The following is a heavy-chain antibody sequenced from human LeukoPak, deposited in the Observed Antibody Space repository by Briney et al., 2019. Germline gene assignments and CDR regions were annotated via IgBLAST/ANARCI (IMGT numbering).Heavy chain of an antibody. CDR1: GGSFSGYY. CDR3: ARGRGAYSSSSGYNDY. Sequence: TSETLSLTCAAYGGSFSGYYWSWIRQPPGKGLEWIGEINHSGSTNYNPSLKSRVTISVDTSKNQFSLKLSSVTAADTAVYYCARGRGAYSSSSGYNDYWGQGTLVTVSS. CDR2: INHSGST. V-gene: IGHV4-34*01. J-gene: IGHJ4*02. D-gene: IGHD6-6*01.